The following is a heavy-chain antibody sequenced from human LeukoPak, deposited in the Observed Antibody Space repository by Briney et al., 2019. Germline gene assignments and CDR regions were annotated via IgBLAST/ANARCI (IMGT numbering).Heavy chain of an antibody. V-gene: IGHV4-39*01. D-gene: IGHD6-19*01. CDR3: ARPGIAVAGYFDY. CDR2: IYYSGST. Sequence: SETLSLTCTVSGGSISSSSYYWGWIRQPPGTGLEWIGSIYYSGSTYYNPSLKSRVTISVDTSKNQFSLKLSSVTAADTAVYYCARPGIAVAGYFDYWGQGTLVTVSS. CDR1: GGSISSSSYY. J-gene: IGHJ4*02.